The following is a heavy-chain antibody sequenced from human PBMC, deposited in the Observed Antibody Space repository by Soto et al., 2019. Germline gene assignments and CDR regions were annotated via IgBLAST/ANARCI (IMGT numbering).Heavy chain of an antibody. D-gene: IGHD4-17*01. Sequence: PXGSLRLSCAASEFTFSNYAMHWVRQPPGKGLQWLAVISYDGNNKYYADSVEGRFTISRDNSKNTVYLQMNSLRLEDTAVYYCARGPSYSDSYFDYWGQGTLVTVSS. V-gene: IGHV3-30*03. CDR2: ISYDGNNK. CDR3: ARGPSYSDSYFDY. CDR1: EFTFSNYA. J-gene: IGHJ4*02.